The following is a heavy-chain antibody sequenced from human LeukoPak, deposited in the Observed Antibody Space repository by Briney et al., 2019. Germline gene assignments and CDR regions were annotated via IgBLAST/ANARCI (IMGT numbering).Heavy chain of an antibody. CDR3: ARDGRAGSLFAY. CDR2: ISYSGGT. Sequence: SETLSLTCTVSSGSINGYYWSWIRQPPGKGLEWVGYISYSGGTNYNPSLKSRVTISVDTSKNQFSLKLSSVTAADTAIYYCARDGRAGSLFAYWGQGTLVTVSS. CDR1: SGSINGYY. J-gene: IGHJ4*02. D-gene: IGHD6-19*01. V-gene: IGHV4-59*01.